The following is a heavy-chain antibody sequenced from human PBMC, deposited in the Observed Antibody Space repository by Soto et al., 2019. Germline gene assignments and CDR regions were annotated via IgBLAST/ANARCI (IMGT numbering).Heavy chain of an antibody. CDR1: GFTFSSHS. V-gene: IGHV3-48*01. CDR2: ISSSSSTI. Sequence: GGSLRLSCAASGFTFSSHSMNWVRQAPGKGLEWVSYISSSSSTIYYADSVKGRFTISRDNAKNSLYLQMNSLRAEDTAVYYCARTHCSSGWCPHYFDYWGQGTLVTVSS. J-gene: IGHJ4*02. D-gene: IGHD2-15*01. CDR3: ARTHCSSGWCPHYFDY.